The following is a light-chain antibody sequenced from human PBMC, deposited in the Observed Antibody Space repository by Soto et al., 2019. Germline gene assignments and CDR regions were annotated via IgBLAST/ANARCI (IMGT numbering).Light chain of an antibody. CDR2: DAS. CDR3: QQRSNWPPFT. V-gene: IGKV3-11*01. CDR1: QSVSSS. J-gene: IGKJ3*01. Sequence: EIVLTQSPATLSLSPGERATLSWRASQSVSSSLAWYQQKPGQAPRLLIYDASSRATGIPARFSGSGSGTDFTLTISSLEPEDFAVYYCQQRSNWPPFTFGPGTKVDIK.